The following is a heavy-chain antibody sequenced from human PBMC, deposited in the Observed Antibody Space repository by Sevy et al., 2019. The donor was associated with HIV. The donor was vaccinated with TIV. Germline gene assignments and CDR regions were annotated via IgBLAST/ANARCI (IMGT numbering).Heavy chain of an antibody. CDR2: ISYDGRNNK. J-gene: IGHJ4*02. V-gene: IGHV3-30*04. CDR1: GFTFSDYR. Sequence: GGSLRLSCAASGFTFSDYRFHWVRQAPGKGLEWVAVISYDGRNNKYNADAVKGRFTISRDNSTNTVYLQMKSLGAEDTAIYYCARDRGEILSSAFDYWGQGTLVTVSS. D-gene: IGHD3-16*01. CDR3: ARDRGEILSSAFDY.